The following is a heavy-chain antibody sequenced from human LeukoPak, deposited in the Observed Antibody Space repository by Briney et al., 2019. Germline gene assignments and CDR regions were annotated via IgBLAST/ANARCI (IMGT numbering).Heavy chain of an antibody. CDR2: ISSGDST. D-gene: IGHD2-2*01. CDR1: GFTFSSYA. V-gene: IGHV3-23*01. Sequence: PGGSLRLSCAASGFTFSSYAMSWVRQAPGKGLEWVSSISSGDSTYYTDSVKGRFTISRDNSKNTLYLQMNSLRAEDTAVYYCGKSIGVVVPAALDYWGQGTLVTVSS. CDR3: GKSIGVVVPAALDY. J-gene: IGHJ4*02.